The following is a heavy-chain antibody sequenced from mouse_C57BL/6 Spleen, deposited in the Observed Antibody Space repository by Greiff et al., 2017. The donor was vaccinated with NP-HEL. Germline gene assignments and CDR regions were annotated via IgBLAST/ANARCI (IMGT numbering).Heavy chain of an antibody. CDR1: GYTFTSYW. J-gene: IGHJ2*01. CDR3: ASYDGYYRNFDY. V-gene: IGHV1-64*01. CDR2: IHPNSGST. D-gene: IGHD2-3*01. Sequence: QVQLQQPGAELVKPGASVKLSCKASGYTFTSYWMHWVKQRPGQGLEWIGMIHPNSGSTNYNEKFKSKATLTVDKSSSTAYMQLSSLTSEDSAVYYCASYDGYYRNFDYWGQGTTLTVSS.